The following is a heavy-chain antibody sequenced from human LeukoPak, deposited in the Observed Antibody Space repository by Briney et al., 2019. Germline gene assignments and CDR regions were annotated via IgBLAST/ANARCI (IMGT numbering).Heavy chain of an antibody. CDR3: ARDRHYYDSSGSRGVMGN. Sequence: ASVKVSCKASGYTFTSYYMHWVRQAPGHGHEWMGIINPRAGSTSYAQKFQGRVTMTRDMSTSTVYMELSSLRSDDTAVYYCARDRHYYDSSGSRGVMGNWGQGTLVTVSS. CDR2: INPRAGST. V-gene: IGHV1-46*01. J-gene: IGHJ4*02. D-gene: IGHD3-22*01. CDR1: GYTFTSYY.